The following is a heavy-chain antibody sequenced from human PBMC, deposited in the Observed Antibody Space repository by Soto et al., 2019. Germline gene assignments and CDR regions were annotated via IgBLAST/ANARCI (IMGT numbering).Heavy chain of an antibody. D-gene: IGHD1-1*01. V-gene: IGHV4-31*03. J-gene: IGHJ6*03. Sequence: SETLSLTCTVPGGSISSGGYSWSWIRQHPGKGLEWIGYIYYSGSTYYNPSLKSRVTISVDTSKNQFSLKLSSVTAADTAVYYCARGTTGTTPDYYYYCYMDVWGKGTTVTVSS. CDR1: GGSISSGGYS. CDR2: IYYSGST. CDR3: ARGTTGTTPDYYYYCYMDV.